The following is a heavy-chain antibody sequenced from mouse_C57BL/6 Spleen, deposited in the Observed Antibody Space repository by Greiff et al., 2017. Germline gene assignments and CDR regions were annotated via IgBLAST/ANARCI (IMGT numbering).Heavy chain of an antibody. CDR1: GYTFTSYW. V-gene: IGHV1-69*01. CDR2: IDPSDSYT. D-gene: IGHD2-5*01. J-gene: IGHJ1*03. CDR3: AIYSNYWYFDV. Sequence: QVQLQQPGAELVMPGASVKLSCKASGYTFTSYWMPWVKQRPGQGLEWIGEIDPSDSYTNYNQTFKGKSTLTVDKSSSTAYMPLSSLTSEESAVYYCAIYSNYWYFDVGGKGTTVTVSS.